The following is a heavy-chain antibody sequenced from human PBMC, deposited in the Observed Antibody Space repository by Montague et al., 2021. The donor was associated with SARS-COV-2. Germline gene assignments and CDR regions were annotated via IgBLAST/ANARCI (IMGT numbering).Heavy chain of an antibody. V-gene: IGHV3-30*04. CDR1: GLTFSSYA. CDR3: ARDPDSSSWYDDAFDI. Sequence: SLRLSCAASGLTFSSYAMHWVRQAPGKGLEWVAVISYDGSNKYYADSVKGRFTISRDNSKNTLHLQMNSLRAEDTAVYYCARDPDSSSWYDDAFDIWGQGTMVTVSS. D-gene: IGHD6-13*01. J-gene: IGHJ3*02. CDR2: ISYDGSNK.